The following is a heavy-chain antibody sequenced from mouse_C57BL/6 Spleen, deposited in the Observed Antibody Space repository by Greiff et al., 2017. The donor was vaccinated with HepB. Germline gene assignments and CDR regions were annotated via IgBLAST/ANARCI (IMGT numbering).Heavy chain of an antibody. D-gene: IGHD2-3*01. Sequence: QVQLKQPGAELVMPGASVKLSCKASGYTFTSYWMHWVKQRPGQGLEWIGEIDPSDSYTNYNQKFKGKSTLTVDKSSSTAYMQLSSLTSEDSAVYYCARSDGYYRGDYWGQGTTLTVSS. V-gene: IGHV1-69*01. CDR1: GYTFTSYW. CDR3: ARSDGYYRGDY. J-gene: IGHJ2*01. CDR2: IDPSDSYT.